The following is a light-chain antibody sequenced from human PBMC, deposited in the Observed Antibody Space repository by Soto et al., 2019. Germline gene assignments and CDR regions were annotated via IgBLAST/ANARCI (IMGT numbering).Light chain of an antibody. CDR3: CSSGGSPTYV. J-gene: IGLJ1*01. CDR1: NSDVGRYNS. CDR2: EVN. Sequence: QSALTQPHSVSGSPGQSVTISCTGTNSDVGRYNSVSWYQQHPGKAPKLMIFEVNKRPSGVSNRFSGSKSGNTASLTISGLKVEDEADYYCCSSGGSPTYVFGTGTKLTVL. V-gene: IGLV2-23*02.